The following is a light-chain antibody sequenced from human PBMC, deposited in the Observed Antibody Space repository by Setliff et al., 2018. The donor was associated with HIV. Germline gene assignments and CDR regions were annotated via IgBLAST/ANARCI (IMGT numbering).Light chain of an antibody. CDR1: SSDVGGYDY. CDR2: DVT. V-gene: IGLV2-11*01. CDR3: CSSAGTYTSFFV. J-gene: IGLJ1*01. Sequence: QSALAQPASVSGSPGQSITISCTGTSSDVGGYDYVSWYQLHPGKAPKLIIYDVTKRPSGVPDRFSGSKSANAASLPISGLQAEDEADYYCCSSAGTYTSFFVFGTGTKVTVL.